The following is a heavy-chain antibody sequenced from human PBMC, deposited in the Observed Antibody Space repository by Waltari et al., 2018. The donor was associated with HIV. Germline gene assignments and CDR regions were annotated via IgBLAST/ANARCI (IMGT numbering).Heavy chain of an antibody. Sequence: QVQIVQSGAEEKKHGSSVKVSCEAYGGSFSNYDVSWVRHVLGQGLEWLGGVIPIFGSPDYSQKFHGRLTIVADESINTAYMELSSLTSEDTAVYYCATGDGRNFGVVREYYHYGMDVWGQGTTVTVSS. CDR3: ATGDGRNFGVVREYYHYGMDV. V-gene: IGHV1-69*01. J-gene: IGHJ6*02. CDR1: GGSFSNYD. D-gene: IGHD3-3*01. CDR2: VIPIFGSP.